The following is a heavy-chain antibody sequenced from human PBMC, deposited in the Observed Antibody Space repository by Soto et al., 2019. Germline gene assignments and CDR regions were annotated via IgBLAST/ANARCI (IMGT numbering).Heavy chain of an antibody. CDR3: AKKVNSGSGSQYFDY. V-gene: IGHV3-30*18. CDR1: GFTFSSYV. J-gene: IGHJ4*02. D-gene: IGHD3-10*01. CDR2: ISYDGSNK. Sequence: GGSLSISSAASGFTFSSYVIHWVRQAPGAGLEWVAVISYDGSNKYYADSVKGLFTISRHNSKNTLFLQMNILRAEDTAIYYCAKKVNSGSGSQYFDYFGQGTLVTVSS.